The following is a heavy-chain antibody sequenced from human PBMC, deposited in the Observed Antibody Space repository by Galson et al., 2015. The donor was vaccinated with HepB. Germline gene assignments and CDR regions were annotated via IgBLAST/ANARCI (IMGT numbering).Heavy chain of an antibody. Sequence: SVKVSCKASGYTFTSSYMHWARQAPGQGLEWMGIINPSGGSTSYAQKFQGRVTMTRDTSTSTVYMELSSLRSEDTAVYYCARAPFIRHSSWPTDYWGQGTLVTVSS. CDR3: ARAPFIRHSSWPTDY. J-gene: IGHJ4*02. CDR1: GYTFTSSY. D-gene: IGHD6-13*01. V-gene: IGHV1-46*01. CDR2: INPSGGST.